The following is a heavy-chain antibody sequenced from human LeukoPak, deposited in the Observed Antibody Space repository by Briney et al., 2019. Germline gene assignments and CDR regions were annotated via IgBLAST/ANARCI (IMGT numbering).Heavy chain of an antibody. Sequence: SETLSLTCTVSGGSVGSGNYYWTWIRQPPGKGLEWIGYNSYSGSANYNPSLKSRVTILLDTSKNQFSLKLGSVTAADTAIYSCARRVSGDYGHWFDPWGQGTLVTVSS. D-gene: IGHD4-17*01. J-gene: IGHJ5*02. CDR1: GGSVGSGNYY. CDR3: ARRVSGDYGHWFDP. V-gene: IGHV4-61*01. CDR2: NSYSGSA.